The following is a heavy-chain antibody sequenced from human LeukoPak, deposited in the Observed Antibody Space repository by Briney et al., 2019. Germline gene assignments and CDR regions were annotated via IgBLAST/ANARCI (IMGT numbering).Heavy chain of an antibody. J-gene: IGHJ4*02. D-gene: IGHD2-15*01. V-gene: IGHV3-7*01. Sequence: GGSLRLSCAASGFTFSSYWMSWVRQAPGKGLEWVANIKQDGSEKYYVDSVKGRFTISRDNAKNSLYLQMNSLRAEDTAVYYCARGGGGNPYYFDYWGQGTLVTVSS. CDR3: ARGGGGNPYYFDY. CDR2: IKQDGSEK. CDR1: GFTFSSYW.